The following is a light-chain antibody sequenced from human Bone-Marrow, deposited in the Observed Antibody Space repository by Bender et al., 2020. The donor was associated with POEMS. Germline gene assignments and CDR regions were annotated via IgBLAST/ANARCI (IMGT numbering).Light chain of an antibody. V-gene: IGLV2-23*02. CDR1: SSDVGAHDL. CDR3: CSFAEGSTLV. Sequence: QSALAQPASVSGSPGQSITISCTGTSSDVGAHDLVSWYQQQPGKAPRLFLYEVYKRPSGVSDRFSGSKSDNTASLTIFGLRGEDEADYICCSFAEGSTLVFGGGTKVTVL. CDR2: EVY. J-gene: IGLJ2*01.